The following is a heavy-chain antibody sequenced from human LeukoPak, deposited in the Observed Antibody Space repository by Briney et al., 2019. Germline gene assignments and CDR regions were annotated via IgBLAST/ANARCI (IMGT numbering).Heavy chain of an antibody. D-gene: IGHD2-2*01. CDR3: AGSSASRKVY. V-gene: IGHV3-23*01. CDR1: GFTFSSYA. Sequence: PGGSLRLSCAASGFTFSSYAMSWVRQAPGKGLEWVSSISSSGGSTYYADSVKGRFTISRDNSKNTLYLQMNSLRAEDTAVYYCAGSSASRKVYWGQGTLVTVSS. J-gene: IGHJ4*02. CDR2: ISSSGGST.